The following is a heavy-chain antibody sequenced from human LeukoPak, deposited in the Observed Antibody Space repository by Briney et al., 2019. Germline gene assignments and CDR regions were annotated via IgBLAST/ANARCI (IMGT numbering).Heavy chain of an antibody. CDR1: GFTFSSHA. J-gene: IGHJ4*02. D-gene: IGHD6-19*01. CDR3: ARGARYSSGDY. CDR2: ISADGNIR. Sequence: GRTLRLSCAASGFTFSSHAMHWVRQAPGKGLEWVAVISADGNIRYYADSVKGRFTISRDDSKSTLYLQMDSLRDEDTAVYYCARGARYSSGDYWGQGTLVTVSS. V-gene: IGHV3-30-3*01.